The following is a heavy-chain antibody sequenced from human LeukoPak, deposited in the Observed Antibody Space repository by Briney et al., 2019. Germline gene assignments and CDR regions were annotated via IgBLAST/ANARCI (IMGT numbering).Heavy chain of an antibody. CDR3: AKDYGWGGYYFDY. Sequence: GGSLRLSCAASGFTFSSYGMHWVRQAPCKGLEWVAFIRFDGSNKYYADSVKGRFTISRDDSKNTMYLQMNSLRTEDTSVYYCAKDYGWGGYYFDYWGQGTLVTVSS. J-gene: IGHJ4*02. V-gene: IGHV3-30*02. CDR1: GFTFSSYG. CDR2: IRFDGSNK. D-gene: IGHD3-16*01.